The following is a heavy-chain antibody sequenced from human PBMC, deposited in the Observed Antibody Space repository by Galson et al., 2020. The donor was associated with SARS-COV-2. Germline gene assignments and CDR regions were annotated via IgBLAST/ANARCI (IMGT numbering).Heavy chain of an antibody. J-gene: IGHJ4*02. CDR2: IKSKTDGGTT. V-gene: IGHV3-15*01. D-gene: IGHD3-22*01. CDR3: TTLLLWCGEGDYYDSSGADY. Sequence: TGGSLRLSCAASGFTFSNAWMSWVRQAPGKGLEWVGRIKSKTDGGTTDYAAPVKGRFTISRDDSKNTLYLQMNSLKTEDTAVYYCTTLLLWCGEGDYYDSSGADYWGQGTLVTVSS. CDR1: GFTFSNAW.